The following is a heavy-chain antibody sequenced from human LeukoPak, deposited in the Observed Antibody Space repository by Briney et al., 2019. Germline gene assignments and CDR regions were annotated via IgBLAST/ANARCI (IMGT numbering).Heavy chain of an antibody. J-gene: IGHJ6*04. Sequence: GRSLRLSCAASGFTFSSYGMHWVRQAPGKGLERVAVISYDGSNKYYADSVKGRFTISRDNSKNTLYLQMNSLRAEDTAVYYCPTSSTSRGMDVWGKGTTVTVSS. V-gene: IGHV3-30*03. CDR3: PTSSTSRGMDV. D-gene: IGHD2-2*01. CDR1: GFTFSSYG. CDR2: ISYDGSNK.